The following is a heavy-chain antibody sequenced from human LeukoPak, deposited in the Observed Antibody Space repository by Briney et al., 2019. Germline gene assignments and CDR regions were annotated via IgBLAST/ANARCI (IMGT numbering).Heavy chain of an antibody. CDR2: IIPIFGTA. CDR1: GGTFINYA. J-gene: IGHJ4*02. CDR3: PRDRDSGYDFGY. Sequence: EASVTVSYKACGGTFINYAISWVRQAPGQGGEGMGGIIPIFGTANYPQKFQVTITITADESPSTAYMELSSLRSEDTAVYYCPRDRDSGYDFGYWGQGTLVTVSS. V-gene: IGHV1-69*01. D-gene: IGHD5-12*01.